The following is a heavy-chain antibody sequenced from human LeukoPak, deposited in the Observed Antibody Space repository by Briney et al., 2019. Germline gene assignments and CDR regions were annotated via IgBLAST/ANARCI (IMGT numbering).Heavy chain of an antibody. Sequence: SETLSLTCTVSGGSISSSSYYWGWIRQPPGKGLEWIGSIYYSGSTYYNPSLKSRVTISVDTSKIQFSLKLSSVTAADTAVYYCARGDGSGSYYNDAFDIWGQGTMVTVSS. CDR1: GGSISSSSYY. J-gene: IGHJ3*02. V-gene: IGHV4-39*07. CDR2: IYYSGST. CDR3: ARGDGSGSYYNDAFDI. D-gene: IGHD3-10*01.